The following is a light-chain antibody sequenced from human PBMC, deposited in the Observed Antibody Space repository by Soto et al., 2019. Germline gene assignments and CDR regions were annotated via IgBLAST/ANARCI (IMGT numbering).Light chain of an antibody. CDR2: SDN. CDR3: AAWDDSLNAAV. V-gene: IGLV1-44*01. J-gene: IGLJ2*01. CDR1: SSNIGSHN. Sequence: QSVLTQPYSVSGTPGQRVTISCSGSSSNIGSHNLNWYQHLPGTAPNLLLYSDNQRPSGVPDRFSGSTSGTSASLAISGLQSADEADYYCAAWDDSLNAAVFGGGTKLTVL.